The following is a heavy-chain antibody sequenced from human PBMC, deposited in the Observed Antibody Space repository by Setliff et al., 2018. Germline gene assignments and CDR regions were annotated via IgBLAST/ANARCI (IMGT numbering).Heavy chain of an antibody. Sequence: VASVQVSCKASGYIFRDYYIHWVRQAPGQGLEWMGWINPNSGGREYAEAFQGRVTMTGDTSIRTAFMELSGLTSDDTAVYYCAGPFDVGPYPRPIDGLDLWGQGTRVTVSS. CDR1: GYIFRDYY. CDR2: INPNSGGR. D-gene: IGHD3-9*01. CDR3: AGPFDVGPYPRPIDGLDL. V-gene: IGHV1-2*02. J-gene: IGHJ3*01.